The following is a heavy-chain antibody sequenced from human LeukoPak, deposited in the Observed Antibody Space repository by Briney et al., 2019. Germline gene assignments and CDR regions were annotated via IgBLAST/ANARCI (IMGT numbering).Heavy chain of an antibody. CDR1: GYTFTSYY. D-gene: IGHD2-2*01. J-gene: IGHJ6*02. V-gene: IGHV1-46*01. CDR2: INPSGGST. CDR3: ARSRRYCSSTSCYRYYYGMDV. Sequence: GASVKVSCKASGYTFTSYYMHWVRQAPGQGLEWMGIINPSGGSTSYAQKFQGRVTMTRDTSTSTVYMELSSLRSEDTAAYYCARSRRYCSSTSCYRYYYGMDVWGQGTTVTVSS.